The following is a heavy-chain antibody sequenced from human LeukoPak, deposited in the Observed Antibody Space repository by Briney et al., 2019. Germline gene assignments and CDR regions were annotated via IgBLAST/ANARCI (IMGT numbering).Heavy chain of an antibody. CDR1: GGSIDEYY. J-gene: IGHJ4*02. D-gene: IGHD2-15*01. CDR2: VFFSGST. Sequence: PSETLSLTCSVSGGSIDEYYWTWIRQPPGKGPQWIGYVFFSGSTNYNPSLESRVTTSADTSENQFSLKLTSVTAADTAVYYCATYASPDMLTPYYFNHWGQGILVTVSS. V-gene: IGHV4-59*01. CDR3: ATYASPDMLTPYYFNH.